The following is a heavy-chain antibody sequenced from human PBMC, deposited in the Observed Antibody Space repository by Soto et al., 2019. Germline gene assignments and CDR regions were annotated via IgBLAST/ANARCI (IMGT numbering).Heavy chain of an antibody. CDR3: ARGQSGSYSFDY. J-gene: IGHJ4*02. D-gene: IGHD3-10*01. CDR2: INGDGTTT. Sequence: EVQLVESGGGIVQPGGSMRLSCVVSGFTLTNYWIHWVRQAPGKGLVWVSRINGDGTTTNYADSLKGRFTISRDNDRSTVFLQMNSLGAYDSAVYYCARGQSGSYSFDYWGQGTLVTVSS. V-gene: IGHV3-74*01. CDR1: GFTLTNYW.